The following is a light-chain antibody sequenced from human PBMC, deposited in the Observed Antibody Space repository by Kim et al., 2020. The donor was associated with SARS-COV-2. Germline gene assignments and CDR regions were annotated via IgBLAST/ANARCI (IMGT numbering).Light chain of an antibody. Sequence: CVGDRVTISCRASQNIGTYLAWYQHKPGKAPTLLVYQASSLEGGVPSRFSGSGSETELILTINSLQPDDLATYYCQHYNSYPYTFGQGNKLEI. V-gene: IGKV1-5*03. CDR2: QAS. CDR1: QNIGTY. CDR3: QHYNSYPYT. J-gene: IGKJ2*01.